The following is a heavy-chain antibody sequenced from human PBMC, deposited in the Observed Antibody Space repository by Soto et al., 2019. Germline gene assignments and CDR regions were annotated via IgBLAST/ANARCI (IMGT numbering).Heavy chain of an antibody. Sequence: PGESLKISCKGSGYTFTDYWHGWVRQVPGKGLEWMGNIYADNSDSKYSPSFLGQVSTSADKSISIAYLQWRSLKASDTAMYYCARLYGYYDSSGYHYYFDYWGQESRFTVSS. CDR3: ARLYGYYDSSGYHYYFDY. CDR2: IYADNSDS. D-gene: IGHD3-22*01. J-gene: IGHJ4*02. V-gene: IGHV5-51*01. CDR1: GYTFTDYW.